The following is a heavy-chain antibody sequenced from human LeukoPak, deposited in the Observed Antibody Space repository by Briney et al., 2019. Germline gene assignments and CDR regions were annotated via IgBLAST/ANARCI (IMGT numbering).Heavy chain of an antibody. D-gene: IGHD3-10*01. J-gene: IGHJ4*02. CDR3: ARHSDVIGAI. CDR1: GYTFTHQW. CDR2: TYPRDSDT. Sequence: GESLKISCKASGYTFTHQWIGWVRQKSGSGLEWMGITYPRDSDTRYSPSSQGHVTISADTSINTAYLEWSRLEASDTGIYYCARHSDVIGAIWGQGTLVTVSS. V-gene: IGHV5-51*01.